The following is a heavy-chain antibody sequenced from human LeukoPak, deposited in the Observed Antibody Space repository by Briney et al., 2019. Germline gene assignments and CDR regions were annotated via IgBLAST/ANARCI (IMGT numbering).Heavy chain of an antibody. CDR1: GFTFSSYA. CDR2: VSTGGGST. D-gene: IGHD1-26*01. CDR3: AKWTYSGSYYDY. J-gene: IGHJ4*02. V-gene: IGHV3-23*01. Sequence: PGGSLRLSCAASGFTFSSYAMTWVRQAPGKGLEWVSLVSTGGGSTYYADSVKGRFTIFRDNNKNTLFLQMNSLRAEDTAVYYCAKWTYSGSYYDYWGQGTLVTVSS.